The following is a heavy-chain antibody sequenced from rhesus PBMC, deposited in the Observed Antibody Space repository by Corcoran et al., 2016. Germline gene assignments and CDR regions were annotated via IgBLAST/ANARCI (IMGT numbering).Heavy chain of an antibody. D-gene: IGHD3-22*01. CDR2: IGPRDTYT. CDR1: GYSVTSYW. Sequence: EVQLVQSGAEVKRPGESLKISCKTSGYSVTSYWISWVRQMPGKGLEWMGAIGPRDTYTCNSSSYHGQTTITADKTIRTTYRQWSRPTAADAAKYCGAKGGRGVFDYWGQGVLVTVSS. J-gene: IGHJ4*01. V-gene: IGHV5-2*01. CDR3: AKGGRGVFDY.